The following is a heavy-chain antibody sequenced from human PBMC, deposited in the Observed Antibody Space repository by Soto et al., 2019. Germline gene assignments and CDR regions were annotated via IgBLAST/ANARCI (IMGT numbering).Heavy chain of an antibody. CDR3: ARAGDPLAAGTWYYYGMDV. CDR1: GFTVSSNY. V-gene: IGHV3-53*02. CDR2: IYSGGST. Sequence: EVQLVETGGGLIQPGGSLRLSCAASGFTVSSNYMSWVRQAPGKGLEWVSVIYSGGSTYYADSVKGRFTISRDNSKNTLYRQMTSLRAEDTAVYYCARAGDPLAAGTWYYYGMDVWGQGTTVTVSS. J-gene: IGHJ6*02. D-gene: IGHD6-13*01.